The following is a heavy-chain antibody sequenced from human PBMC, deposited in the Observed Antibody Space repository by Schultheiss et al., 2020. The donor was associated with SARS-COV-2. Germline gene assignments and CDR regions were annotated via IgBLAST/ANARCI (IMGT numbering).Heavy chain of an antibody. Sequence: GGSLRLSCAASGFTFSSYAMHWVRQAPGKGLEWVAVISYDGSNKYYADSVKGRFTISRDNAKNSLYLQMNSPRAEDTAVYYCARDRIRGYYYMDVWGKGTTVTVSS. J-gene: IGHJ6*03. CDR2: ISYDGSNK. D-gene: IGHD1-14*01. CDR1: GFTFSSYA. V-gene: IGHV3-30*07. CDR3: ARDRIRGYYYMDV.